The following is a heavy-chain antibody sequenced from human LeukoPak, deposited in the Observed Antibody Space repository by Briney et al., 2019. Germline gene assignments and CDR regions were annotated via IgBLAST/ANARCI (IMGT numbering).Heavy chain of an antibody. CDR2: ISCSSSTI. CDR3: AKVGVAYCGGDCSRPGDS. CDR1: GFTFSSYS. V-gene: IGHV3-48*01. J-gene: IGHJ4*02. Sequence: GGSLRLSCAASGFTFSSYSMNWVRQAPGKGLEWVSHISCSSSTIYYADSVKGRFTISRDNSKNTLYLQMNSLRAEDTAVYYCAKVGVAYCGGDCSRPGDSWGQGTLVTVSS. D-gene: IGHD2-21*02.